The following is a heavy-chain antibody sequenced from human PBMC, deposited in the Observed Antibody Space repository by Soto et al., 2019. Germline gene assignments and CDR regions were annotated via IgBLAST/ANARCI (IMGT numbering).Heavy chain of an antibody. CDR2: ISTGNGNT. V-gene: IGHV1-3*04. J-gene: IGHJ3*02. D-gene: IGHD5-12*01. Sequence: QAQLVQSGAEVKKPGASVKVSCKASGYTFTYYAIYWVRQAPGQRLEWMGWISTGNGNTKYSQKFQGRVTITRDTSASTVYIELSRLRSDDTDVYYCARENIVSRMGASDIWGQGTVVTVSS. CDR1: GYTFTYYA. CDR3: ARENIVSRMGASDI.